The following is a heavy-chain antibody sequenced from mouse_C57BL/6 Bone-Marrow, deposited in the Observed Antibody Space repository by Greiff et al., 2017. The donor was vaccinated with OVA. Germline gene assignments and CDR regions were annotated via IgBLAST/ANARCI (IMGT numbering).Heavy chain of an antibody. J-gene: IGHJ4*01. D-gene: IGHD1-1*01. CDR1: GFSLTSYG. CDR3: AKLTVVAPYYYAMDY. Sequence: VKLMESGPGLVQPSQSLSITCTVSGFSLTSYGVHWVRQSPGKGLEWLGVIWRGGSTDYNAAFMSRLSITKDNSKSQVFFKMNSLQADDTAIYYCAKLTVVAPYYYAMDYWGQGTSVTVSS. V-gene: IGHV2-5*01. CDR2: IWRGGST.